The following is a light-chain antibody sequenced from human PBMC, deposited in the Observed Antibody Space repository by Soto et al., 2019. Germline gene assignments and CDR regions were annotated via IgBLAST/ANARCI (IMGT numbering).Light chain of an antibody. CDR2: EAS. V-gene: IGKV3-20*01. CDR3: QQYAYSPRT. CDR1: QSVASNY. J-gene: IGKJ1*01. Sequence: EIVLTQSPGTLSLSPGERATLSCRASQSVASNYLAWFQQKPGQAPRLLIYEASSRATGIPDRFSGSGSGTYFTLTINRLEPEDFAVFYCQQYAYSPRTFGQGTRVEIK.